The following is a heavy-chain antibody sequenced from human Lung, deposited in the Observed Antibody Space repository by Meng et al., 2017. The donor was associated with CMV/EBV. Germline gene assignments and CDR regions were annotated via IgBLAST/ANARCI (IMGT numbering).Heavy chain of an antibody. Sequence: SCKASGYTFTGYYMHWVRQAPGQGLEWMGWINPNSGGTNYAQKFQGRVTMTRDTSISTAYMELSRLRSDDTAVYYCARGPIVWGGFDPWGQGTLVTVSS. D-gene: IGHD1-26*01. J-gene: IGHJ5*02. V-gene: IGHV1-2*02. CDR3: ARGPIVWGGFDP. CDR2: INPNSGGT. CDR1: GYTFTGYY.